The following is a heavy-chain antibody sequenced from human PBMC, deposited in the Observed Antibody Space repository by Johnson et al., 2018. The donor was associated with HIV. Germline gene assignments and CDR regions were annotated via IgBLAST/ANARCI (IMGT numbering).Heavy chain of an antibody. Sequence: VQLVESGGGLVQPGGSLRLSCAASGFTFSNAWMTWVRQAPGKGLEWVANIKQDGSEKYYVDSVKGRFTISRDNAKNSLYLQMNSLRAEDTAVYYCARAKVNWTQGDAFDVWGQGTMVTVAS. V-gene: IGHV3-7*03. D-gene: IGHD1-1*01. CDR3: ARAKVNWTQGDAFDV. J-gene: IGHJ3*01. CDR1: GFTFSNAW. CDR2: IKQDGSEK.